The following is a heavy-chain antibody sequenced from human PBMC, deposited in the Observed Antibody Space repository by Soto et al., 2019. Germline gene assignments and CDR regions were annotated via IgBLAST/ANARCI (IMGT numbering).Heavy chain of an antibody. D-gene: IGHD6-19*01. V-gene: IGHV3-9*01. CDR3: AKDTVAGYFDY. J-gene: IGHJ4*02. Sequence: GGSLRLSCAASGFTFDDYAMHWVRQAPGKGLEWVSGISWNSGSIGYANSVQGRFTISRDNAKNSLYLQMNSLRAEDTALYYCAKDTVAGYFDYWGQGTLVTVS. CDR2: ISWNSGSI. CDR1: GFTFDDYA.